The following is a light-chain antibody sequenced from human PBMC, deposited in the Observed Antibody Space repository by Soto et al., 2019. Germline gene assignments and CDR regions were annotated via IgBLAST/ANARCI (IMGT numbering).Light chain of an antibody. CDR1: QSIGRD. CDR3: QQSYYTPPT. CDR2: AAS. V-gene: IGKV1-39*01. J-gene: IGKJ4*01. Sequence: DIQMSQSPSSLSASVVDRVIITCRASQSIGRDLNWYQQKPGKAPRLLIYAASTLQSGVPSRFSGSGSGTDFTLAISSLQSEDFATYYCQQSYYTPPTFGGGTKVDIK.